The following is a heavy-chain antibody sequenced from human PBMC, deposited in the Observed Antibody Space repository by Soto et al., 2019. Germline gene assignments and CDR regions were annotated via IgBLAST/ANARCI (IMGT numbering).Heavy chain of an antibody. CDR3: AKDPQAGYCSSTSCYGAVKANWFDP. V-gene: IGHV3-23*01. Sequence: PGESLKISCAASGFTFSSYAMSWVHQAPGKGLEWVSAISGSGGSTYYADSVKGRFTISRDNSKNTLYLKMNSLRAEDTAVYYCAKDPQAGYCSSTSCYGAVKANWFDPWGQGTLVTVSS. D-gene: IGHD2-2*01. J-gene: IGHJ5*02. CDR1: GFTFSSYA. CDR2: ISGSGGST.